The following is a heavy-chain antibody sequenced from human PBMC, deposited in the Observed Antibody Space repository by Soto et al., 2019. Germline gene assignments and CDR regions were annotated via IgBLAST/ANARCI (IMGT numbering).Heavy chain of an antibody. V-gene: IGHV3-7*01. CDR1: GFTFSSYW. CDR3: AKDFWAPIIRSFGGGYYYGMDV. D-gene: IGHD3-16*01. CDR2: IKQDGSNK. J-gene: IGHJ6*02. Sequence: GGSLRLSCAASGFTFSSYWMSWVRQAPGKGLEWVANIKQDGSNKYYADSVKGRFTISRDNSKNTLYLQMNSLRAEDTAVYYCAKDFWAPIIRSFGGGYYYGMDVWGQGITVTVS.